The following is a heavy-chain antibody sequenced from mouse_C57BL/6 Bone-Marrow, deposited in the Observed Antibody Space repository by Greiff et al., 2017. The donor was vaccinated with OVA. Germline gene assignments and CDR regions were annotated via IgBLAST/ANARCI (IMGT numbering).Heavy chain of an antibody. V-gene: IGHV2-2*01. CDR2: IWSGGST. J-gene: IGHJ1*03. Sequence: VQLQQSGPGLVQPSQSLSITCTVSGFSLTSYGVHWVRQSPGKGLEWLGVIWSGGSTDYNAAFISRLSLSKDNSKSQVFFKMNSLQADDTAIYYCARSSITTVVAHWYFDVWGTGTTVTVSS. CDR3: ARSSITTVVAHWYFDV. D-gene: IGHD1-1*01. CDR1: GFSLTSYG.